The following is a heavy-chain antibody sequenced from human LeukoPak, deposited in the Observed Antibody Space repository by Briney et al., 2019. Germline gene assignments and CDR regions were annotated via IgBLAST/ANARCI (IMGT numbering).Heavy chain of an antibody. J-gene: IGHJ6*02. CDR3: ATAAYHYGIDV. CDR2: ISYDGSNK. CDR1: GFTFSSYA. V-gene: IGHV3-30-3*01. Sequence: GRSLRLSCAASGFTFSSYAMYWVRQAPGKGLEWVAVISYDGSNKYYADSVYGWFTITRDNSRNTPYLQMNSRRCNAAAVYYRATAAYHYGIDVWGQGTTGTVSS.